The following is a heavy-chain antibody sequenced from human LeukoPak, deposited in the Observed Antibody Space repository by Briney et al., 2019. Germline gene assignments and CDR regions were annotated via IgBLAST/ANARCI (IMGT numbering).Heavy chain of an antibody. CDR3: AREHGLGVVPNTPLNYYYYYMDV. Sequence: ASVKVSCKASGYTFTGYYMHWVRQAPGQGLEWMGWINPNSGGTNYAQKFQGRVTMTRDTSISTAYMELSRLRSDDTAVYYCAREHGLGVVPNTPLNYYYYYMDVWGKGTTVTISS. CDR1: GYTFTGYY. D-gene: IGHD2-2*01. V-gene: IGHV1-2*02. CDR2: INPNSGGT. J-gene: IGHJ6*03.